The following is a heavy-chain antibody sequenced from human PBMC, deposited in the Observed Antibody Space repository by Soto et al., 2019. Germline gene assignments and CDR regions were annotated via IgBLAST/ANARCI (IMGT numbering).Heavy chain of an antibody. CDR1: GFTFSNYW. CDR3: ARGDCVGGTCYSLAGSFYCYGDV. D-gene: IGHD2-15*01. J-gene: IGHJ6*03. CDR2: INSDGRVS. Sequence: EVQLVESGGGLVQPGGSLRLSCAASGFTFSNYWMYWVRQAPGKGLVWVSRINSDGRVSSYADSVKGRPTISRDNVKNNLYMQMDSLGAEDTAVYYWARGDCVGGTCYSLAGSFYCYGDVWGKGTTVTVFS. V-gene: IGHV3-74*01.